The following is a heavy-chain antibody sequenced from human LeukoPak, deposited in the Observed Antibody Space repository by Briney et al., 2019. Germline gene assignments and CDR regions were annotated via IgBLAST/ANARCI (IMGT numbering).Heavy chain of an antibody. Sequence: PGGSLRLSCAASGFTFSSYWMSWVRQAPGKGLEWVANIKQDGSEKYYVDSVKGRFTISRDNAKNSRYLQMNSLRAEDTAVYYCARDRIAVAGHFDYWGQGTLVTVSS. CDR3: ARDRIAVAGHFDY. J-gene: IGHJ4*02. CDR2: IKQDGSEK. CDR1: GFTFSSYW. D-gene: IGHD6-19*01. V-gene: IGHV3-7*01.